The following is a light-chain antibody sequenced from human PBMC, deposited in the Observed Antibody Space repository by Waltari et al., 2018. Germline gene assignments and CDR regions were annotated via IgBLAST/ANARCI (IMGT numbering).Light chain of an antibody. V-gene: IGKV1-8*01. CDR2: DAS. CDR1: QGISNY. CDR3: QQYYGYPLT. J-gene: IGKJ3*01. Sequence: AIQITQSPYSLSESTGDKVTITCRASQGISNYLAWYQQKPGKAPTLLIYDASTLQRGVPSRFSGSGSGTDFTLTISCLQSEDFATFYCQQYYGYPLTFGPGTKVDVK.